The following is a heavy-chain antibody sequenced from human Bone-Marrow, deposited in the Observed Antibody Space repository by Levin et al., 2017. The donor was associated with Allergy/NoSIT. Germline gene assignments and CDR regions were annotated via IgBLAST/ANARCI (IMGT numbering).Heavy chain of an antibody. V-gene: IGHV3-33*01. Sequence: LSLTCAASGFRFTSHSMHWVRQAPGKGLEWVAVIWFDGKNKYYADSVRGRFTISRDNSKSTLYLNMESLRAEDTAVYYCARESLSGELLDHWGQGTRVTVSS. D-gene: IGHD3-16*01. J-gene: IGHJ4*02. CDR2: IWFDGKNK. CDR1: GFRFTSHS. CDR3: ARESLSGELLDH.